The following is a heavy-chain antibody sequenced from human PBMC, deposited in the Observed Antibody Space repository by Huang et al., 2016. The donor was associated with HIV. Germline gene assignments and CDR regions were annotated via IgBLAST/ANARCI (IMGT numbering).Heavy chain of an antibody. CDR1: GFTFSSYG. CDR2: IRYDGSNK. V-gene: IGHV3-30*02. CDR3: AKDFGIEF. Sequence: QVQLVESGGGVVQPGGSLSLSCAASGFTFSSYGMYWVRQAPGKGLEWVAFIRYDGSNKYYADSVKGRFTISRDNSKNTLYLQMNSLRAEDTAVYYCAKDFGIEFRGQGALVTVSS. J-gene: IGHJ4*02. D-gene: IGHD3-10*01.